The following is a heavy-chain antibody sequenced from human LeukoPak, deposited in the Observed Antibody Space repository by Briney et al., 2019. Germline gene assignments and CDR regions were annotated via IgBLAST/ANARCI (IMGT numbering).Heavy chain of an antibody. V-gene: IGHV4-34*01. J-gene: IGHJ5*02. CDR2: INHSGST. Sequence: SETLSLTCAVYGGSFSDYYWSWIRQPPGKGLEWIWEINHSGSTNYNPSLKSRVTISVATSKNQFSLKLSSVTAADTAVYYCARRREYCTSTSCSDVWFDPWGQGTLVTVSS. CDR1: GGSFSDYY. CDR3: ARRREYCTSTSCSDVWFDP. D-gene: IGHD2-2*01.